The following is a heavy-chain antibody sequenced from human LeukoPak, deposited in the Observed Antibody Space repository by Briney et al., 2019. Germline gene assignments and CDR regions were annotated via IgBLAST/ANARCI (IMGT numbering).Heavy chain of an antibody. V-gene: IGHV5-51*01. CDR3: ARRPLYYDILTGYSFSQAFDI. Sequence: GESLKISCKGSGYSFTSYWIGWVRQMPGKGLEWMGIIYPGDSDTRYSPSFQGQVTISADKSISTAYLQWSSLKASDTAMYYCARRPLYYDILTGYSFSQAFDIWGQGTMVTVSS. CDR1: GYSFTSYW. D-gene: IGHD3-9*01. CDR2: IYPGDSDT. J-gene: IGHJ3*02.